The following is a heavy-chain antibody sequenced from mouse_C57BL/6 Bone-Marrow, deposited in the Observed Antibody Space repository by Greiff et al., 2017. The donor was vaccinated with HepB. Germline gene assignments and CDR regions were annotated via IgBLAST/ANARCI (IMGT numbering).Heavy chain of an antibody. CDR1: GFSLTSYA. V-gene: IGHV2-9-1*01. CDR3: ARNDYYGSRPLFAY. CDR2: IWTGGGT. J-gene: IGHJ3*01. Sequence: VHLVESGPGLVAPSQSLSITCTVSGFSLTSYAISWVRQPPGKGLEWLGVIWTGGGTNYNSALKSRLSISKDNSKSQVFLKMNSLQTDDTARYYCARNDYYGSRPLFAYWGQGTLVTVSA. D-gene: IGHD1-1*01.